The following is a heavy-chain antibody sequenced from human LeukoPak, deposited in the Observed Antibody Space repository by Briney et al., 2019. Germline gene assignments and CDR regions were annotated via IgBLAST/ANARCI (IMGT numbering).Heavy chain of an antibody. CDR1: GFTFGDHA. CDR3: SRGPIQLWVHNGMDV. CDR2: IRSRAYGGTT. D-gene: IGHD5-18*01. J-gene: IGHJ6*02. V-gene: IGHV3-49*04. Sequence: PGGSLRLSCSSYGFTFGDHAMSWVRQAPGKGQEWVGFIRSRAYGGTTEYAASVKSRFSISRDDSKGIAYLQMNSLKIEDTAVYYCSRGPIQLWVHNGMDVWGQGTTVIVSS.